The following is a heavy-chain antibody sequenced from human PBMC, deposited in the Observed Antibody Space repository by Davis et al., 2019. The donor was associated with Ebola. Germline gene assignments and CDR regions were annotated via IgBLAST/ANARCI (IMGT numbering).Heavy chain of an antibody. V-gene: IGHV3-23*01. CDR1: GFTFSSYA. Sequence: GESLKISCAASGFTFSSYAMSWVRQAPGKGLEWVSAISGSGGSTYYADSVKGRFTISRDNSKNTLYLQMNSLRAEDTAVYYCARAFDAFDIWGQGTMVTVSS. CDR3: ARAFDAFDI. J-gene: IGHJ3*02. CDR2: ISGSGGST.